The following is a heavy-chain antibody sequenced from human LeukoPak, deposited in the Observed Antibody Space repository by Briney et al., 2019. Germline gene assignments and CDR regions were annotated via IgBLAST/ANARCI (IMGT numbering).Heavy chain of an antibody. CDR3: AKWYGSGSYSRGPLGY. CDR2: IRYDGSNK. V-gene: IGHV3-30*02. Sequence: GGSLRLSCAASGFTFSSYGMHWVRQAPGKGLEWVAFIRYDGSNKYYADSVKGRFTISRDNSKNTLYLQMNSLRAEDTAVYYCAKWYGSGSYSRGPLGYWGQGTLVTVSS. J-gene: IGHJ4*02. CDR1: GFTFSSYG. D-gene: IGHD3-10*01.